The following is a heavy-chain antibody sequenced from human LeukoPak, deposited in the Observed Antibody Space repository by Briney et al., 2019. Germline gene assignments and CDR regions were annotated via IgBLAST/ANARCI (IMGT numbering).Heavy chain of an antibody. J-gene: IGHJ4*02. D-gene: IGHD6-19*01. CDR2: IYSSGST. CDR1: VGSISGHY. Sequence: SETLSLTCTVSVGSISGHYWSWIRQPSGKGLEWIGYIYSSGSTTYNSSLKSRVTISVDTSKNQFSLKLSSVTAADTAVYYCARRAVAENYFGYWGQGTLVTVSS. V-gene: IGHV4-4*09. CDR3: ARRAVAENYFGY.